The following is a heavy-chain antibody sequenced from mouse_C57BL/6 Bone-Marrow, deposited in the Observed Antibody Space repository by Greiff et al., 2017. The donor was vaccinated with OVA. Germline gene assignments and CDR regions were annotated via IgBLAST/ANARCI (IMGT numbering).Heavy chain of an antibody. CDR3: ARDDYTWFAD. CDR2: IYPRSGNP. D-gene: IGHD2-4*01. J-gene: IGHJ3*01. Sequence: QVQLQQSGAELARPGASVKLSCKASGYTFTRYGISWVKQRTGQGLEWIGEIYPRSGNPYYNETFTGKATLTADKSSSTAYMELRSLTSEDAAVYCCARDDYTWFADWGQGTLVTVSA. V-gene: IGHV1-81*01. CDR1: GYTFTRYG.